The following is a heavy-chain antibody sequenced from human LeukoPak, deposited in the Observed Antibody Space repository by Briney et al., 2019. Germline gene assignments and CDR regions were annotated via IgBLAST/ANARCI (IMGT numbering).Heavy chain of an antibody. V-gene: IGHV4-59*02. J-gene: IGHJ4*02. D-gene: IGHD6-19*01. Sequence: SETLSLTCAVSGGSVSGHYWDWIRQPPGKGLEWIGYIYASGSANYHPSLKSRVTISLDTSENHVSLRLTSVTAVDTAVYYCAREAPGGSGWTYFDYWGQGSLVTVSS. CDR2: IYASGSA. CDR3: AREAPGGSGWTYFDY. CDR1: GGSVSGHY.